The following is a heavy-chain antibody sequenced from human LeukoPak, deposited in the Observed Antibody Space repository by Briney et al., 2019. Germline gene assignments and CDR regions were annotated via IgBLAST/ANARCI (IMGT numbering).Heavy chain of an antibody. J-gene: IGHJ4*02. V-gene: IGHV3-48*02. CDR3: ARAAYSSGPDY. Sequence: GGSLRLSCAASGFTFSNTWMNWVRQAPGKGLEWVSYISSSSSTIYYADSVRGRFTISRDNAKNSLYLQVNSLRDEDTAMYFCARAAYSSGPDYWGQGTLVTVSS. D-gene: IGHD6-19*01. CDR2: ISSSSSTI. CDR1: GFTFSNTW.